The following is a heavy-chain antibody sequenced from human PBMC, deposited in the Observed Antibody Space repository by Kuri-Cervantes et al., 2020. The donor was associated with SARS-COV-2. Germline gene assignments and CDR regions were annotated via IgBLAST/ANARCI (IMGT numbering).Heavy chain of an antibody. CDR1: GGSISSGSYY. CDR3: ARGGNSGSYSLGY. D-gene: IGHD1-26*01. V-gene: IGHV4-39*07. CDR2: IYHSGST. Sequence: SETLSLTCTVSGGSISSGSYYWSWIRQPPGKGLEWIGSIYHSGSTYYNPSLKSRVTISVDTSKNQFSLKLSSVTAADTAVYYCARGGNSGSYSLGYWGQGTLVTVSS. J-gene: IGHJ4*02.